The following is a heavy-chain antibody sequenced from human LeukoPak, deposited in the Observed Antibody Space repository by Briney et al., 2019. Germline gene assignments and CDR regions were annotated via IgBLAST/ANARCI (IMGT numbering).Heavy chain of an antibody. CDR2: IYYSGGT. V-gene: IGHV4-31*03. CDR1: GGSISSGGYN. D-gene: IGHD2-21*02. CDR3: ARDRGGDCYPRYYYGMDV. Sequence: SQTLSLTCTVSGGSISSGGYNWSWIRQHPGKGLEWIGCIYYSGGTYYNPSLRSRVTMSVDTSKNQFSLDLSSVTAADTAVYYCARDRGGDCYPRYYYGMDVWGQGTTVTVSS. J-gene: IGHJ6*02.